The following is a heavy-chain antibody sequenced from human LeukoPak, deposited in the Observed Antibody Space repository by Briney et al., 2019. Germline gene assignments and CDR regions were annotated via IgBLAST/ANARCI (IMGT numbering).Heavy chain of an antibody. CDR2: ISGSGGST. V-gene: IGHV3-23*01. D-gene: IGHD3-22*01. J-gene: IGHJ3*02. CDR1: GFTFSSYA. Sequence: PGGSLRLSCAASGFTFSSYAMSWVRQAPGKGLEWVSAISGSGGSTYYADSVKGRFSISRDNSKNTLYLQMNSLRAEDTAVYYCAKDLVVVNDAFDIWGQGTMVTVSS. CDR3: AKDLVVVNDAFDI.